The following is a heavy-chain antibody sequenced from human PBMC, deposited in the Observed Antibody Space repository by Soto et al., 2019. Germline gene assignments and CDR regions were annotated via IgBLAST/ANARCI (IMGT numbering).Heavy chain of an antibody. CDR3: AHVLGYCSGGSCYSRPSDY. Sequence: QITLKESGPPLVKPTQTLTLTCTFSGFSLSTRGVSVGWVRQPPGKALEWLALIYWDDDKRYSPSLKSRLTNPKDTSNNQVVITMTATDPVDTATYYCAHVLGYCSGGSCYSRPSDYWGQGTLVTVSS. D-gene: IGHD2-15*01. V-gene: IGHV2-5*02. J-gene: IGHJ4*02. CDR1: GFSLSTRGVS. CDR2: IYWDDDK.